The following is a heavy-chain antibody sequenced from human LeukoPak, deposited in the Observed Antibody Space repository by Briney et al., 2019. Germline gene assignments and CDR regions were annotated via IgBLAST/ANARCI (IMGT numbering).Heavy chain of an antibody. CDR3: ARQDISLDD. CDR2: IESDVTNK. D-gene: IGHD3-3*02. V-gene: IGHV3-30-3*01. CDR1: GFAFSRHT. J-gene: IGHJ4*02. Sequence: PGGSLRLSCAASGFAFSRHTMHWVRQAPGKGLEWVAVIESDVTNKYHADSVKGRFTISRDNSKNTLYLQMSSLRSEDTALYFCARQDISLDDWGQGTLVTVSS.